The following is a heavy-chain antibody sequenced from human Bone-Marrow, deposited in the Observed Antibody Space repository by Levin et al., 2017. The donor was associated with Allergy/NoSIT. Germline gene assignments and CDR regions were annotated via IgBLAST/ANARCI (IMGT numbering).Heavy chain of an antibody. CDR1: NGSISSSIYY. J-gene: IGHJ4*02. Sequence: TSETLSLTCTVSNGSISSSIYYWGWIRQPPGKGLEYVGSIYYSGDTFYNPSLRSRVTISVDTSKNQFSLKLSSVTAADPAVYSGARHLVHEDYIWGSYRGDHDYFDYWGQGAPVTVSS. CDR3: ARHLVHEDYIWGSYRGDHDYFDY. CDR2: IYYSGDT. D-gene: IGHD3-16*02. V-gene: IGHV4-39*01.